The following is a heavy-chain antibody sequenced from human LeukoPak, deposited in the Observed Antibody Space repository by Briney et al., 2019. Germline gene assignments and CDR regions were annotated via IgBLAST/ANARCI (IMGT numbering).Heavy chain of an antibody. J-gene: IGHJ4*02. Sequence: AGGSLRLSCAASGFTLSSYSMNWVRQAPGKGLEWVSSISSSSTYIYFADSVKGRFTISRDNAKNSLYLQMNSLRAEDTAVYYCARGRYSSHYFDYWGQGTLVTVSS. CDR3: ARGRYSSHYFDY. CDR2: ISSSSTYI. V-gene: IGHV3-21*01. CDR1: GFTLSSYS. D-gene: IGHD6-13*01.